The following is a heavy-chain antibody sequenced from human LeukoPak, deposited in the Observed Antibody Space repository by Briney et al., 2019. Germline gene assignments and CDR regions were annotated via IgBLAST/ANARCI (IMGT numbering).Heavy chain of an antibody. Sequence: GESLKISCKCSGYSFTSYWIGWVRPMRGKGVELMGIIYPGDSDTSYSPSFRGQVTISADKSISTAYLQWSSLKASDTAMYYCARHQREMYYYDRSPLDPWGQGPLVTVSS. CDR1: GYSFTSYW. V-gene: IGHV5-51*01. J-gene: IGHJ5*02. CDR2: IYPGDSDT. CDR3: ARHQREMYYYDRSPLDP. D-gene: IGHD3-22*01.